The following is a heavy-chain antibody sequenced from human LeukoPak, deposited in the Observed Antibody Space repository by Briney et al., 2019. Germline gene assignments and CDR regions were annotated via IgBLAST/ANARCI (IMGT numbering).Heavy chain of an antibody. CDR2: ISSDGSNK. Sequence: GGSLRLSCAASGFTFSSYGLHWVRKAPGKGLEWVALISSDGSNKYFADSAKGRFTISRDNSKNTLYLQMNSLRTKDTALYYCAKDSGKSAGIAVSRAPQDYWGQGTLVTVSS. CDR1: GFTFSSYG. V-gene: IGHV3-30*18. CDR3: AKDSGKSAGIAVSRAPQDY. D-gene: IGHD6-19*01. J-gene: IGHJ4*02.